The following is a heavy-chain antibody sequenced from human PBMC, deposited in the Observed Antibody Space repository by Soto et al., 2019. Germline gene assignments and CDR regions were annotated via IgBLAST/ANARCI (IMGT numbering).Heavy chain of an antibody. Sequence: SETLSLTCTVSGGSISSYYWGWIRQPPGKGLEWIGSIYYSVSTYYNPSLKSRVTISVDTSKNQFSLKLSSVTAADTAVYYCARHTPAISISDHWGQGTLVTVSS. D-gene: IGHD2-15*01. J-gene: IGHJ4*02. V-gene: IGHV4-39*01. CDR3: ARHTPAISISDH. CDR1: GGSISSYY. CDR2: IYYSVST.